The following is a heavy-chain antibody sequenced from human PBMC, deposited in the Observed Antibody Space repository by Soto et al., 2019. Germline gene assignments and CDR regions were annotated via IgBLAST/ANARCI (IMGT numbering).Heavy chain of an antibody. Sequence: QVQLVESGGGVVQPGTSLRLSCVVSGFTLSNTGVHWVRQAPGKGLEWVAMIAHNGFSQFYVDSVKGRFTISRDNSKNRVDLRMHGLRPEDASVYYCAKDWGSSGWFNGFDSWGQGTLVTVS. CDR3: AKDWGSSGWFNGFDS. CDR1: GFTLSNTG. D-gene: IGHD6-19*01. V-gene: IGHV3-30*18. J-gene: IGHJ5*01. CDR2: IAHNGFSQ.